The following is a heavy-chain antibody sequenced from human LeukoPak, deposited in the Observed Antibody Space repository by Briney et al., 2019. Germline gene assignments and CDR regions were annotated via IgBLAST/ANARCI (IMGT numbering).Heavy chain of an antibody. CDR1: GDSISSSTYY. CDR3: ARVCGITIFGVVIRQNYFDY. CDR2: ISHTGTT. Sequence: SETLSLTCIVSGDSISSSTYYWAWIRQPPGKGLEWIGSISHTGTTYYKPSLKSQVTISVDTSKNQFSLKLSSVTAADTAVYYCARVCGITIFGVVIRQNYFDYWGQGTLVTVSS. D-gene: IGHD3-3*01. J-gene: IGHJ4*02. V-gene: IGHV4-39*07.